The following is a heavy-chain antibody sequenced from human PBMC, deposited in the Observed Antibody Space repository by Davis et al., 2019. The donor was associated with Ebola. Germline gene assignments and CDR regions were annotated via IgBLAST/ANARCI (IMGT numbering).Heavy chain of an antibody. CDR1: GFTFSSYW. CDR3: ARATTPNR. J-gene: IGHJ4*02. CDR2: ISSSSSYI. D-gene: IGHD1-1*01. Sequence: PGGSLRLSCAASGFTFSSYWMHWVRQAPGKGLEWVSSISSSSSYIYYADSVKGRFTISRDNSKNTLYLQMNSLRAEDTAVYYCARATTPNRWGQGTLVTVSS. V-gene: IGHV3-21*01.